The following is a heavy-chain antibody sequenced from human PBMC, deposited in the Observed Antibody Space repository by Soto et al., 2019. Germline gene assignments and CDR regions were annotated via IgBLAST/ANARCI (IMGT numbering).Heavy chain of an antibody. J-gene: IGHJ6*02. CDR3: ARDPPLYGSGKINYYGMDV. Sequence: PGGSLRLSCAASGFTFSSYDMHWVRQATGKGLEWVSAIGTAGDTYYPGSVKGRFTISRENAKNSLYLQMNSLRAEDTAVYYCARDPPLYGSGKINYYGMDVWGQGTTVTVSS. CDR2: IGTAGDT. D-gene: IGHD3-10*01. CDR1: GFTFSSYD. V-gene: IGHV3-13*01.